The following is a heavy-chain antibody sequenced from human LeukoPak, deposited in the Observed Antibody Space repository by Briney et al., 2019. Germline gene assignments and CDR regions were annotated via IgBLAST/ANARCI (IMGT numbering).Heavy chain of an antibody. CDR2: IYTSGST. CDR1: DDSITIYY. V-gene: IGHV4-4*07. D-gene: IGHD3-10*01. J-gene: IGHJ6*03. Sequence: PSETLSLTCTVSDDSITIYYRSWIRQPAGKGLEWIGRIYTSGSTNYNPSLKSRVTISVDTSKNQFSLKLSSVTAADTAVYYCARAPVLLWFGENKEYYMDVWGKGTTVTISS. CDR3: ARAPVLLWFGENKEYYMDV.